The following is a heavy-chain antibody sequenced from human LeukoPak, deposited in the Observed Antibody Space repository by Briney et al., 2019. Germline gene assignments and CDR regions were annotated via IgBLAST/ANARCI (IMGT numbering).Heavy chain of an antibody. CDR1: GGSISSHY. Sequence: SETLSLTCTVSGGSISSHYWSWIRQPPGKGLEWIGYIYYSGSTNYNPSLKSRVTISVDTSKNQFSLKLSSVTAADTAVYYCARILYSSTWYPDYWGQGTLVTVSS. V-gene: IGHV4-59*11. J-gene: IGHJ4*02. CDR3: ARILYSSTWYPDY. D-gene: IGHD6-13*01. CDR2: IYYSGST.